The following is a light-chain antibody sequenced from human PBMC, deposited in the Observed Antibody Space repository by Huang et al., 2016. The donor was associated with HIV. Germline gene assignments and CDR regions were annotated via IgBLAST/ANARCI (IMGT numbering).Light chain of an antibody. CDR2: GAS. Sequence: EIVMTQSPATLPVSPGERATLSCRARQSVKNNLAWYQKKPDQAPRLVVYGASTRATGIPPGFSGSGSGTNFTLTIHNVQSEDFAVYFCHQYDGWPRTFGQGTKVEVK. J-gene: IGKJ1*01. CDR1: QSVKNN. CDR3: HQYDGWPRT. V-gene: IGKV3D-15*01.